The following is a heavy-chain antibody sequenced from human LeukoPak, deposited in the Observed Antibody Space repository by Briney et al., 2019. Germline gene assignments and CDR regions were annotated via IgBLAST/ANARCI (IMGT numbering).Heavy chain of an antibody. CDR3: ARYCSSTRGFDY. CDR2: INPNSGGT. Sequence: ASVKVSCKASGYTFTGYYMHWVRQAPGQGLEWMGWINPNSGGTNHAQKFQGRVTMTRDTSISTAYMELSRLRSDDTAVYYCARYCSSTRGFDYWGQGTLVTVSS. V-gene: IGHV1-2*02. CDR1: GYTFTGYY. J-gene: IGHJ4*02. D-gene: IGHD2-2*01.